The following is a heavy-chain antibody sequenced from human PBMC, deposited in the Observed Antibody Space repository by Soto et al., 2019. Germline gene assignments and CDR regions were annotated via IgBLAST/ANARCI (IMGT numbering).Heavy chain of an antibody. V-gene: IGHV1-18*01. CDR1: GYTFSSFG. J-gene: IGHJ4*02. CDR2: VSVYNDDT. Sequence: ASVKVSCKASGYTFSSFGINWVRQAPGQGLEWVGWVSVYNDDTKYAQNFQGRVSMTTDTSTSTTYMEVGSLRSDDTAVYYCARTCRSGGSCYHEYWGEGTLVTVSS. D-gene: IGHD2-15*01. CDR3: ARTCRSGGSCYHEY.